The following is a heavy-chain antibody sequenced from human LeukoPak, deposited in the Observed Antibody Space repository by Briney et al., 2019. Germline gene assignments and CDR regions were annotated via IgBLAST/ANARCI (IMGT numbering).Heavy chain of an antibody. CDR3: ASHYYYGSGSYPSRFDY. CDR2: INPNSGGT. Sequence: ASVKVSCKASGYTFTGYYMHWVRQAPGQGLEWMGWINPNSGGTNYAQKFQGRVTMTRDTSISTAYMELSRLRSDDTAVYYCASHYYYGSGSYPSRFDYWGQGTLVTVSS. J-gene: IGHJ4*02. D-gene: IGHD3-10*01. V-gene: IGHV1-2*02. CDR1: GYTFTGYY.